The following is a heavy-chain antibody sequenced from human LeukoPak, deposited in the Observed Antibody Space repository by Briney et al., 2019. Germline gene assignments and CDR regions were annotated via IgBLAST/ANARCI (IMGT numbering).Heavy chain of an antibody. CDR2: ISAYNGNT. CDR3: ARDRPSMYSSSWYRGTAFDI. Sequence: ASVTVSCKASGYTFTSYGISWVRQAPGQGLEWMGWISAYNGNTNYAQKLQGRVTMTTDTSTSTAYMELRSLRSDDTAVYYCARDRPSMYSSSWYRGTAFDIWGQGTMVTVSS. D-gene: IGHD6-13*01. J-gene: IGHJ3*02. V-gene: IGHV1-18*01. CDR1: GYTFTSYG.